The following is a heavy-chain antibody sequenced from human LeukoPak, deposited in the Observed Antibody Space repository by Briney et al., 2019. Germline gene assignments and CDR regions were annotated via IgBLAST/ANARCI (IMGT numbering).Heavy chain of an antibody. V-gene: IGHV4-39*07. J-gene: IGHJ4*02. D-gene: IGHD6-19*01. CDR3: ARGTLYRGWSYYLDF. CDR1: GDSISLSFYY. CDR2: VYDSGTT. Sequence: QTSETLSLTCTVSGDSISLSFYYWGWIRQPPGMARVWIGSVYDSGTTYYNPSLKSRVPISVDMSKNHFSLRLRSVTAADTAMYYCARGTLYRGWSYYLDFWGQGSQVTVSS.